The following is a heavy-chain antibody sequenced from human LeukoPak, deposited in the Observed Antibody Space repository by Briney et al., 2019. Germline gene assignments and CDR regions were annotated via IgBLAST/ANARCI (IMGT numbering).Heavy chain of an antibody. V-gene: IGHV4-30-4*01. CDR1: GGSISSGDYY. J-gene: IGHJ5*02. CDR2: IYYSGST. CDR3: ARDREIAAAGSNWFDP. D-gene: IGHD6-13*01. Sequence: SETLSLTCTVSGGSISSGDYYWSWIRQPPGKGLEWIGYIYYSGSTYYNPSLKSRVTISVDTSKNQFSLKLSSVTAADTAVYYCARDREIAAAGSNWFDPWGQGTLVTVSS.